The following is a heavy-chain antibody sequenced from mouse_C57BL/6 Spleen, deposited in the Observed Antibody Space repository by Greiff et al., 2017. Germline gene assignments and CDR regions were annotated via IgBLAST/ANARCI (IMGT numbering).Heavy chain of an antibody. CDR3: ARSAYYYGTVDY. D-gene: IGHD1-1*01. J-gene: IGHJ2*01. Sequence: QVQLKQPGAELVKPGASVKLSCKASGYTFTSYWMHWVKQRPGQGLEWIGMIHPNSGSTNYNEKFKSKATLTVDKSSSTAYMQLSSLTSEDSAVYYCARSAYYYGTVDYWGQGTTLTVSS. V-gene: IGHV1-64*01. CDR2: IHPNSGST. CDR1: GYTFTSYW.